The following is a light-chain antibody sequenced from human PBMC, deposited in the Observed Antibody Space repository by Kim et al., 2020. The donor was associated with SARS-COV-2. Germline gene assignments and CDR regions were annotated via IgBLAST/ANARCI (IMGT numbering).Light chain of an antibody. CDR2: KAS. CDR1: QSIITW. J-gene: IGKJ1*01. Sequence: DIQMTQSPSTLSASVGDRVTITCRASQSIITWLAWYQQKPGKATKLLIYKASTLESGVPSRFSGTGSGTEFTLTITSLQPDDFATYYCQQYHRYSTFGQGTKVDIK. V-gene: IGKV1-5*03. CDR3: QQYHRYST.